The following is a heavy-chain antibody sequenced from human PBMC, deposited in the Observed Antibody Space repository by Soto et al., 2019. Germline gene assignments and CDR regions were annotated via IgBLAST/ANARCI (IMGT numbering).Heavy chain of an antibody. V-gene: IGHV1-2*04. CDR1: GDTLTELS. D-gene: IGHD3-3*01. CDR2: INPKDGDT. J-gene: IGHJ6*03. CDR3: ARDYDFWSGPIMDV. Sequence: GASVKVSCTVSGDTLTELSMHWVRQALGQGLEWMGGINPKDGDTNYAQKFQGWVTMTRDTSISTAYMELSRLRSDDTAVYYCARDYDFWSGPIMDVWGKGTTVTVS.